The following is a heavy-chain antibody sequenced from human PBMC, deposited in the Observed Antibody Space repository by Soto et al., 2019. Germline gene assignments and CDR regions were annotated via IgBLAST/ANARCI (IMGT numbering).Heavy chain of an antibody. Sequence: GGSLRLSCAASGFTFSSSGMHWVRQAPGKGLEWVAVISYDGTNKYYADSVKGRFTISRDNSKNTLYLQMNSLRAEDTGVYYCAKDPHRLPYWGQGTLVTVSS. CDR1: GFTFSSSG. CDR2: ISYDGTNK. V-gene: IGHV3-30*18. J-gene: IGHJ4*02. CDR3: AKDPHRLPY.